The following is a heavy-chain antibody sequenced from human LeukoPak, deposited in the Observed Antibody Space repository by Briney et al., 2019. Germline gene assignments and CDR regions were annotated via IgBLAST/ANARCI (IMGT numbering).Heavy chain of an antibody. J-gene: IGHJ4*02. CDR2: ISSSSSYI. CDR3: ARGVWSSSTPTDY. Sequence: GGSLRLSCAASGFTFSSYSMNWVRQAPGKGLEWVSSISSSSSYIYYADSVKGRFTISRDNAKNSLYLQMNSLRAEDTAVYYCARGVWSSSTPTDYWGQGTLVTVSS. CDR1: GFTFSSYS. D-gene: IGHD6-6*01. V-gene: IGHV3-21*01.